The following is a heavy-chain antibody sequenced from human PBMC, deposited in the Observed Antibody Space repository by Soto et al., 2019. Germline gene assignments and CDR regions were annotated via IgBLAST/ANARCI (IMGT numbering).Heavy chain of an antibody. J-gene: IGHJ1*01. V-gene: IGHV3-53*01. Sequence: PVGSLRLSCAASGFTVSRNYMSWVRQAPGKGLEWVSVIYSGGSTYYADSVKGRFTISRDNSKNTLYLQMNSLRAEDTAVYYCAREDPYYYDSSGSGYFQHWGQGTLVTVSS. CDR3: AREDPYYYDSSGSGYFQH. CDR1: GFTVSRNY. CDR2: IYSGGST. D-gene: IGHD3-22*01.